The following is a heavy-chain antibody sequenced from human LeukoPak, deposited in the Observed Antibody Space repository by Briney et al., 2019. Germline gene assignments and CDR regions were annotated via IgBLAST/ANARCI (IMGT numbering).Heavy chain of an antibody. D-gene: IGHD3/OR15-3a*01. Sequence: MTSETLSLTCTVSGVSINSHYWSWIRQSPGKGLEWIAYGHYSGTTNYNPSLKSRVTISLDTSKNQFSLKLTSVSAADTAMYYCARHGTGTGYPLDYWGLGTLVTVSS. CDR3: ARHGTGTGYPLDY. CDR1: GVSINSHY. J-gene: IGHJ4*02. V-gene: IGHV4-59*08. CDR2: GHYSGTT.